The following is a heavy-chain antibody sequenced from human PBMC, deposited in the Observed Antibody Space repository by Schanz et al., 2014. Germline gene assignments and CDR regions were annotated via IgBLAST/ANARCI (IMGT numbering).Heavy chain of an antibody. CDR2: LSGYNDNR. CDR3: ARARVVSAVMALCGPGPAIIYF. J-gene: IGHJ1*01. V-gene: IGHV1-18*01. D-gene: IGHD2-15*01. Sequence: VQLPRASLRVSFVASGYRFTTSGISWVRQAPGKGLDWMGWLSGYNDNREYGQKFLTRGTMTIDTATSTAYMYRSSLRSDDTAVEYCARARVVSAVMALCGPGPAIIYF. CDR1: GYRFTTSG.